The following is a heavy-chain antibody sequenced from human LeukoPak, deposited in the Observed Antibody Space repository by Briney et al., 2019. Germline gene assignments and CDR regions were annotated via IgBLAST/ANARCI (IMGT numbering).Heavy chain of an antibody. CDR1: GVSMSSYY. CDR3: ARAFRGIFGVFEAFDI. CDR2: IFNSGSA. Sequence: SETLSLTCTVSGVSMSSYYWSWIRQVPGKGLEYVGYIFNSGSANYNPSLESRVTISEDTSKNQFSLKLSSVTAADTAVYYCARAFRGIFGVFEAFDIWGQGTMVTVSS. D-gene: IGHD3-3*01. V-gene: IGHV4-59*08. J-gene: IGHJ3*02.